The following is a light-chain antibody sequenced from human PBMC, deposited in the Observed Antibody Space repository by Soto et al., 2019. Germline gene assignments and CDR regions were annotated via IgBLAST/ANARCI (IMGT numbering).Light chain of an antibody. J-gene: IGLJ2*01. CDR1: NIGSES. CDR2: YDR. Sequence: SYELTQPPSVSVAPGKTARIPCEGNNIGSESVHWYQHKPGQAPVLVMFYDRVRPSGIPERFSGSNSENTATLTISRVEAGDEADYYCQVWDKSNDHSGVFCGGTKLTVL. V-gene: IGLV3-21*04. CDR3: QVWDKSNDHSGV.